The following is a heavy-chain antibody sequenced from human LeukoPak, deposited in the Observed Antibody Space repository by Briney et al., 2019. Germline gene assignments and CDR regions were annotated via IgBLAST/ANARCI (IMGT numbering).Heavy chain of an antibody. CDR3: ARVVYSSGWSYFDY. V-gene: IGHV3-48*03. CDR1: GFTFSSYD. D-gene: IGHD6-19*01. Sequence: GKSLRLSCAASGFTFSSYDMNWVRQAPGKGLEWVSYISRGGSTIYYADSVKGRFTISRDNAKNSLYLLMNSLRAEDTAVYFCARVVYSSGWSYFDYWGQGTLVTVSS. CDR2: ISRGGSTI. J-gene: IGHJ4*02.